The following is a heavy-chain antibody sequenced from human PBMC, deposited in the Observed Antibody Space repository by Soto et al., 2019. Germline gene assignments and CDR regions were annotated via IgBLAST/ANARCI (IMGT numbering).Heavy chain of an antibody. Sequence: QVQLQEPGPGLVKPSETLSLTCTVSGGSISSSDCYWAWIRQRPGKGLEWIGSKHYSGTTYNNPSLQSRVTISVDTSKNQCSLKVTSVTAADAAVYYCAKTRGRSHSLDYWGQGTLVTVSS. J-gene: IGHJ4*02. D-gene: IGHD1-26*01. CDR2: KHYSGTT. CDR3: AKTRGRSHSLDY. V-gene: IGHV4-39*01. CDR1: GGSISSSDCY.